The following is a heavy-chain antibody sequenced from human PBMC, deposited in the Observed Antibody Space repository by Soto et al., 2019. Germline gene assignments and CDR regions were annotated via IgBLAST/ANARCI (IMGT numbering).Heavy chain of an antibody. V-gene: IGHV4-30-4*01. CDR3: ARDMLWPLHHEVVAYP. D-gene: IGHD3-22*01. CDR2: IYYRGST. CDR1: GGSISSGDYY. Sequence: SETLSLTCTVSGGSISSGDYYWSWIRQPPGKGLEWIGYIYYRGSTYYNPSLKSRVTISVDTSKNQFSLKLSSVTAADTAVYYCARDMLWPLHHEVVAYPWGQGTLVTVSS. J-gene: IGHJ5*02.